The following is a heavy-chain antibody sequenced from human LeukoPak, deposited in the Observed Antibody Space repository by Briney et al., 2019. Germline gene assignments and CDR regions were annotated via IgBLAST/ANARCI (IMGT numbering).Heavy chain of an antibody. V-gene: IGHV4-59*01. CDR2: IYYSGST. Sequence: SETLSLTCTVSGGSISSYYWSWIRQPPGKGLEWIGSIYYSGSTNYNPSLKSRLTISVDTSKNQFSLKLSSVTAADTAVYYCARFAGTLAVAGRVYFDYWGQGALVTVSS. CDR3: ARFAGTLAVAGRVYFDY. D-gene: IGHD6-19*01. CDR1: GGSISSYY. J-gene: IGHJ4*02.